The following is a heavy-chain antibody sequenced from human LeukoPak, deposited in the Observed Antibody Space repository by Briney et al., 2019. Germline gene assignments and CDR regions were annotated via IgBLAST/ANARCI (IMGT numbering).Heavy chain of an antibody. CDR2: IYSSGST. J-gene: IGHJ4*02. D-gene: IGHD6-19*01. Sequence: PSETLSLTCTVSGGSISGHYWTWIRQPAGRGLEWIGRIYSSGSTYYNPSLMSRVTISLDTSNNQFSLRVTSVTAADTAVYYCARGKEMTAVAGYYSFDYWGQGILVSVSS. V-gene: IGHV4-4*07. CDR1: GGSISGHY. CDR3: ARGKEMTAVAGYYSFDY.